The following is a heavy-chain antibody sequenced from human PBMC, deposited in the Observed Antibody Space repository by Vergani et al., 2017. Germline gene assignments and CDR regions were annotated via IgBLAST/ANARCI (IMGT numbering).Heavy chain of an antibody. CDR2: ISGSGGST. CDR1: GFTFSSYA. J-gene: IGHJ4*02. Sequence: EVQLLESGGGLVQPGGSLRLSCAASGFTFSSYAMSWVRQAPGKGLEWVSAISGSGGSTYYADSVKGRFTISRDNSKNTLYLQMNSLRAEDTAVYYCAKDLDIVVVPAAGFDYWGQGTLVTVSS. D-gene: IGHD2-2*03. V-gene: IGHV3-23*01. CDR3: AKDLDIVVVPAAGFDY.